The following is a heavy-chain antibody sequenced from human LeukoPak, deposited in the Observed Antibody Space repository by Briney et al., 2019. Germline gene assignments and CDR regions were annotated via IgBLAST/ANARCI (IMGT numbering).Heavy chain of an antibody. D-gene: IGHD6-13*01. Sequence: ASVKVSCKASVYTFTGYYMHWVRQAPGQGREWMGWINPNSGGTNYAQKFQGRVTMTRDTSISTAYMELSRLRSDDTAVYYCARGEQQLVLYYYYMDVWGKGTTVTVSS. J-gene: IGHJ6*03. CDR1: VYTFTGYY. V-gene: IGHV1-2*02. CDR2: INPNSGGT. CDR3: ARGEQQLVLYYYYMDV.